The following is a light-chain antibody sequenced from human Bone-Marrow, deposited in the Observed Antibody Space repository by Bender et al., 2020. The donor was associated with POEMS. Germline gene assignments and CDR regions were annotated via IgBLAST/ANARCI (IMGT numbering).Light chain of an antibody. Sequence: QSALPQPASVSGSPGQSITVSCTGTSSDVGAYDYVSWYQQHPGKAPQLIIYEVNKRPSGLSNRFSGSKSGNTASLTISGLQAEDEADYYCSSYTRSNTLVFGGGTKLTVL. CDR1: SSDVGAYDY. J-gene: IGLJ3*02. V-gene: IGLV2-14*01. CDR2: EVN. CDR3: SSYTRSNTLV.